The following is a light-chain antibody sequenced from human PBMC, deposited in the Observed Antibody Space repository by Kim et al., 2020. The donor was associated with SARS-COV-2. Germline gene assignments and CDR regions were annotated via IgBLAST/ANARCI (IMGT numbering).Light chain of an antibody. CDR2: DAS. CDR1: QDISNN. Sequence: DIQMTQSPSSLSASVGDRVTITCQASQDISNNLNWYQQKSGEGPILLIYDASSLDTGVPSKFSGRGSGTDFTFPINNLEPEDTATYFCQHYYGFPYTFGQGTKLEI. V-gene: IGKV1-33*01. CDR3: QHYYGFPYT. J-gene: IGKJ2*01.